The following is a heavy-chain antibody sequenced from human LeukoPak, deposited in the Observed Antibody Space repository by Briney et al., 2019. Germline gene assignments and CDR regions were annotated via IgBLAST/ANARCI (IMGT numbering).Heavy chain of an antibody. CDR3: ARQSRYCTGGSCYVNFDY. V-gene: IGHV5-51*01. CDR1: GYSFTIYW. J-gene: IGHJ4*02. CDR2: IYPGDSDT. D-gene: IGHD2-15*01. Sequence: GESLKISCKGSGYSFTIYWIGWVRQMPGKGQEWMGIIYPGDSDTRYSPSFQGQVTISGDTSISTAYLQWSSLKASDTAMYYCARQSRYCTGGSCYVNFDYWGQGTLVTVSS.